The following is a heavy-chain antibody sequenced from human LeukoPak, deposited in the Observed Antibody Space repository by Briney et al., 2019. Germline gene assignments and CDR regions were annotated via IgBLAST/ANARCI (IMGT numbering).Heavy chain of an antibody. CDR2: INHSGST. CDR3: ARDTHLERRGANAFDI. D-gene: IGHD1-1*01. J-gene: IGHJ3*02. V-gene: IGHV4-34*01. CDR1: GFTFGDYA. Sequence: GSLRLSCTASGFTFGDYAMSWVRQPPGKGLEWIGEINHSGSTNYNPSLKSRVTISVDTSKNQFSLKLSSVTAADTAVYYCARDTHLERRGANAFDIWGQGTMVTVSS.